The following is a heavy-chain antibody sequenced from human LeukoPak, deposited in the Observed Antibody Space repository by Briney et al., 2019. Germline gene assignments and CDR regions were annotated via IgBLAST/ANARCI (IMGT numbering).Heavy chain of an antibody. D-gene: IGHD6-13*01. CDR3: ARYRAAAGSAIYYYYYMDV. CDR1: GGSISSYY. V-gene: IGHV4-59*01. J-gene: IGHJ6*03. Sequence: NPSETLSLTCTVAGGSISSYYWSWIRQPPGKGLEWIGYIYYSGSTNYNPSLKSRVTISVDPSKNQFSLKLSSVTAADTAVYYCARYRAAAGSAIYYYYYMDVWGKGTTVTISS. CDR2: IYYSGST.